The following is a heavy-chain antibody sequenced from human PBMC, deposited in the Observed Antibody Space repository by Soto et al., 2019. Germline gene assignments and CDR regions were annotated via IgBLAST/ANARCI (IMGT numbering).Heavy chain of an antibody. D-gene: IGHD6-13*01. Sequence: VSVKVYCKVSGYTLTVLSMHWVRHAPVKGLEWMGGFDPEDGETIYAQKFQGRVTMTEDTSTDTAYMELSSLRSEDTAVYYCATLWGSSWEYYFDYWGQGTLVTVS. V-gene: IGHV1-24*01. J-gene: IGHJ4*02. CDR2: FDPEDGET. CDR1: GYTLTVLS. CDR3: ATLWGSSWEYYFDY.